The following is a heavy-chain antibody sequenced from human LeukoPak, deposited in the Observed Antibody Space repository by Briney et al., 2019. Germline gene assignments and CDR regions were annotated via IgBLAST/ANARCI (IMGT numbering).Heavy chain of an antibody. CDR3: AKDGGLWVSAHWGDS. D-gene: IGHD7-27*01. Sequence: GGSLRLSCAASGFTFGSYAMSWVRQAPGKGLEWVSAISGSDGNTYYADSVKGRFTVSRDNSKNTLFLQMNSLRAEDTAVYYCAKDGGLWVSAHWGDSWGRGTLVTVSS. CDR1: GFTFGSYA. J-gene: IGHJ4*02. CDR2: ISGSDGNT. V-gene: IGHV3-23*01.